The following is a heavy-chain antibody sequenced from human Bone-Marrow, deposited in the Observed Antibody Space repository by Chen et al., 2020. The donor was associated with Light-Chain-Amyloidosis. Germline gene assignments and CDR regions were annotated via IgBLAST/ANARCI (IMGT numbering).Heavy chain of an antibody. J-gene: IGHJ4*02. D-gene: IGHD3-16*01. Sequence: EVQLVESGGGLVQRGGSLRLSCAASGFAFSGSWVGWVRQAPGKGLEWVAVINENGREQNYVDSVKGRFTISRDNARNSLHLQLNSLRADDTAVYYCARGSTLIRGWGQGTLVTVSS. V-gene: IGHV3-7*03. CDR1: GFAFSGSW. CDR2: INENGREQ. CDR3: ARGSTLIRG.